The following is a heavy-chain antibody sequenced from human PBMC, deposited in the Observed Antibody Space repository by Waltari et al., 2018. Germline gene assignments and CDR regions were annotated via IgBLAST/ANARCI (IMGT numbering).Heavy chain of an antibody. V-gene: IGHV4-4*07. Sequence: QVQLQESGPRLVKPSEPLSLTCTLSDGSLSNYYWSWIRQPAGEGLEWIERILPTRSANYNPSLRSRATISINSSKNQCSLKISSVTAADAAVYYWARGGHRTFDYWGQGTLITVSS. CDR1: DGSLSNYY. CDR3: ARGGHRTFDY. CDR2: ILPTRSA. J-gene: IGHJ4*02.